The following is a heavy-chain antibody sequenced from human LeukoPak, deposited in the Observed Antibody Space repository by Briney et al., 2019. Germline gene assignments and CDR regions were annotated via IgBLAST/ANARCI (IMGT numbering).Heavy chain of an antibody. V-gene: IGHV5-10-1*01. CDR3: ARIPRDNGDYPFRFDY. D-gene: IGHD4-17*01. J-gene: IGHJ4*02. CDR2: IDPSDSYT. CDR1: GYSFNTYW. Sequence: RGESLKISCKGSGYSFNTYWIGWVRQMPGKGLEWMGRIDPSDSYTNCSPSFKGHVTVSADKSISTAFLQWSSLKASDTATYYCARIPRDNGDYPFRFDYWGQGTLVTVSS.